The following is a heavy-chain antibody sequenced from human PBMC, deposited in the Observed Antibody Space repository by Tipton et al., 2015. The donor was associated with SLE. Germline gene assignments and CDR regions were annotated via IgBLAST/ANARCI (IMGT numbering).Heavy chain of an antibody. D-gene: IGHD3-22*01. V-gene: IGHV3-23*01. Sequence: SLRLSCAASGFTFSSYAMSWVRQAPGKGLEWVSAISGSGGSTYYADSVKGRFTISRDNAKNSLYLQMNSLRAEDTAVYYCARGGGYDSSGIDYWGQGTLVTVSS. CDR1: GFTFSSYA. CDR2: ISGSGGST. J-gene: IGHJ4*02. CDR3: ARGGGYDSSGIDY.